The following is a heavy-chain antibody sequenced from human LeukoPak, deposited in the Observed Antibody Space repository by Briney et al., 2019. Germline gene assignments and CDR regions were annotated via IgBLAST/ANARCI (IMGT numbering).Heavy chain of an antibody. CDR2: IYYSGST. CDR3: ARGPYSYGEVYYYYMDV. V-gene: IGHV4-39*07. J-gene: IGHJ6*03. CDR1: GGSISSSSYY. Sequence: SETLSLTCTVSGGSISSSSYYWGWIRQPPGKGLEWIGSIYYSGSTYYNPSLKSRVTISVDTSKNQFSLKLSSVTAADTAVYYCARGPYSYGEVYYYYMDVWGKGTTVTVSS. D-gene: IGHD5-18*01.